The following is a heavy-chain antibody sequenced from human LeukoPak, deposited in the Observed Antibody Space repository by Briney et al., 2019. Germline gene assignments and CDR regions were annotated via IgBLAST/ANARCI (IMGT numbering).Heavy chain of an antibody. V-gene: IGHV3-11*01. J-gene: IGHJ6*03. CDR1: GFIFSDYY. CDR2: ISSSGSTI. CDR3: ASAHYYYYMDV. Sequence: GGSLRLSCAASGFIFSDYYMSWIRQAPGKGLEWVSYISSSGSTIYYADSVKGRFTISRDNAKNSLYLQMNSLRAEDTAVYYCASAHYYYYMDVWGKGTTVTVS.